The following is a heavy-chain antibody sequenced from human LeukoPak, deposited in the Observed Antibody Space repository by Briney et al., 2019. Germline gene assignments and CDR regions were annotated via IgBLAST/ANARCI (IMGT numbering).Heavy chain of an antibody. Sequence: SETLSLTCAVSGYSISSGYYWGWIRQPPGKGLEWIGSIYHSGSTYYNPSLKSRVTISVDTSKNQFSLKLSSVTAADTAVYYCARHFRPYPFRGVEVIYYFDYWGQGTLVTVSS. CDR2: IYHSGST. D-gene: IGHD3-22*01. CDR3: ARHFRPYPFRGVEVIYYFDY. CDR1: GYSISSGYY. V-gene: IGHV4-38-2*01. J-gene: IGHJ4*02.